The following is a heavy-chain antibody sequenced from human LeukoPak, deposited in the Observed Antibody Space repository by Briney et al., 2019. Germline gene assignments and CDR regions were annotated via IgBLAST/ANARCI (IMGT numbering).Heavy chain of an antibody. CDR1: GYTFTSYG. CDR3: ARDLRVAGTVGY. Sequence: ASVKVSCKASGYTFTSYGISWVRQAPGQGLEWMGWVSAYNGNTNYAQKLQGRVTMTADTSTSTAYMELRSLRSDDTAVYYCARDLRVAGTVGYWGQGTLVTVSS. V-gene: IGHV1-18*01. J-gene: IGHJ4*02. D-gene: IGHD4-23*01. CDR2: VSAYNGNT.